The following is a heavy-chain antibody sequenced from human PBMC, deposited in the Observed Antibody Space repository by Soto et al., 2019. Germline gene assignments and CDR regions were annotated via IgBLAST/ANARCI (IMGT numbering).Heavy chain of an antibody. CDR2: IYHSGSN. CDR3: ARGRVKYVTAPHFDY. V-gene: IGHV4-30-2*01. D-gene: IGHD3-10*01. CDR1: GGSFSCGSYS. Sequence: TLSLTXAVSGGSFSCGSYSWRWIGQPPGMGLEWIGYIYHSGSNYYNPSLKSRVTISVDRSKNQFSLKLSSVTAADTAVYYCARGRVKYVTAPHFDYWGQGTLVTVSS. J-gene: IGHJ4*02.